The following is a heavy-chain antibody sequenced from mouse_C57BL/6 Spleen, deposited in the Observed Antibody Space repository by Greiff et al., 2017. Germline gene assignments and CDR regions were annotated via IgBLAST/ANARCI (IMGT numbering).Heavy chain of an antibody. Sequence: EVQLQQSGAELVRPGASVKLSCTASGFNIKDDYMHWVKQRPEQGLEWIGWIDPENGDTEYASKFQGKATITADTSSNTAYLQLSSLTSEDTAVYYCTTGGSRAWFAYWGQGTLVTVSA. CDR3: TTGGSRAWFAY. V-gene: IGHV14-4*01. J-gene: IGHJ3*01. CDR1: GFNIKDDY. CDR2: IDPENGDT. D-gene: IGHD1-1*01.